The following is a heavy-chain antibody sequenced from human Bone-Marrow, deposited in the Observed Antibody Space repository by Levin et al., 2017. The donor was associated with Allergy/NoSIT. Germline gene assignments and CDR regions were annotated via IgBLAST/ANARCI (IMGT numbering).Heavy chain of an antibody. CDR2: IHHSGST. CDR3: AGVHCTTASCYAAY. D-gene: IGHD2-2*01. V-gene: IGHV4-38-2*01. Sequence: SETLSLTCAVSGFSISNGYYWGWIRQPPGKGLEWIGSIHHSGSTYYNPSLKSRVTISVDTSKNHFSLKLRSVTAADTVVYYCAGVHCTTASCYAAYWGRGTLVTVSS. CDR1: GFSISNGYY. J-gene: IGHJ4*02.